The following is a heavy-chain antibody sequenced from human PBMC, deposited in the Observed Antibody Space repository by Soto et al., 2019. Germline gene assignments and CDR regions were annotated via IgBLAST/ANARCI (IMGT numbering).Heavy chain of an antibody. V-gene: IGHV1-69*08. Sequence: QVQLVQSGAEVRKPGSSVKVSCKAPGGTFSTYIISWVRQAPGQGLEWMGRIIPIPDITNYAQKFQGRVTVTADRSTSTAYMELASLKSEDTAVYYCARDRTTTRGDAFELWGQGTMVTVSS. J-gene: IGHJ3*01. CDR2: IIPIPDIT. D-gene: IGHD1-7*01. CDR3: ARDRTTTRGDAFEL. CDR1: GGTFSTYI.